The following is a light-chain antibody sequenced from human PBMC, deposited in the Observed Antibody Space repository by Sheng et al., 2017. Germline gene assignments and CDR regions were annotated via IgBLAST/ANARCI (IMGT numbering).Light chain of an antibody. CDR1: QSIGNT. V-gene: IGKV3-15*01. CDR2: GAS. CDR3: QQYNNWPRT. Sequence: EIVMTQSPATLSVSPGERATLSCRTSQSIGNTLAWYQHKGGQAPRLLIYGASTRATGIPARFSGSGSGTEFTLTISSLQSEDSAVYYCQQYNNWPRTFGQGTKVE. J-gene: IGKJ1*01.